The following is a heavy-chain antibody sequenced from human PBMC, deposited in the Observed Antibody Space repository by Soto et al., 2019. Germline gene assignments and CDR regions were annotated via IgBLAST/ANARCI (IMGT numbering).Heavy chain of an antibody. D-gene: IGHD2-15*01. CDR2: VNHAGRT. V-gene: IGHV4-34*01. CDR1: GGSFNDFY. Sequence: QMHIQQWGAGLLKPSETLSLTCAVSGGSFNDFYWNWVRQTPGEGLEWIGEVNHAGRTDYNPSLKTRVTISEDMSKNQVSLRLKSVTIAEPATYYCARRGRYGGRSYTGWGQGTLVTVSS. CDR3: ARRGRYGGRSYTG. J-gene: IGHJ4*02.